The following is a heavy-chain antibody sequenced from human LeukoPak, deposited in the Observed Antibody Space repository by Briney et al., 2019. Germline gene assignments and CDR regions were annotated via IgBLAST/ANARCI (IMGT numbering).Heavy chain of an antibody. Sequence: ALVKVSCKASGYTFTSYGISWVRQAPGQGLEWMGWISAYNGNTNYAQKFQERVTITRDMSTSTAYMELSSLRSEDTAVYYCAAFGSYYASGTGGYWGQGTLVTVSS. CDR1: GYTFTSYG. CDR3: AAFGSYYASGTGGY. CDR2: ISAYNGNT. V-gene: IGHV1-18*01. J-gene: IGHJ4*02. D-gene: IGHD1-26*01.